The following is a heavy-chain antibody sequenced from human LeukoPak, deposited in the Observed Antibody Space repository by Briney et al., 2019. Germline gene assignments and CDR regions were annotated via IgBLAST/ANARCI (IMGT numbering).Heavy chain of an antibody. CDR1: GFTFITYG. Sequence: GRSLRLPCAASGFTFITYGMHWVRQAPGKGLEWVALIWYDGSNKYYADSVKGRFTISRDNSKNTLYLQMNSLRVEDTAVYYCAREGPDSSGYYYPPGDYWGQGTLVTVSS. CDR3: AREGPDSSGYYYPPGDY. J-gene: IGHJ4*02. D-gene: IGHD3-22*01. V-gene: IGHV3-33*01. CDR2: IWYDGSNK.